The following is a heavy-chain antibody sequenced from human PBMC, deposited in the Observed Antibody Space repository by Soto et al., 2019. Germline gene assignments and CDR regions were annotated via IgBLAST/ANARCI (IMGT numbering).Heavy chain of an antibody. J-gene: IGHJ4*02. V-gene: IGHV3-23*01. CDR1: GFTFSSYS. Sequence: PGGSLRLSCVASGFTFSSYSMSWVRQAPGKGLEWVSGFRAGGDDGTTYYADSVKGRFTISRDNSKNTLFLQMNRLRAEDTAIYYCAKKVNSGSGSQYFDYFGQGTLLTVSS. CDR2: FRAGGDDGTT. D-gene: IGHD3-10*01. CDR3: AKKVNSGSGSQYFDY.